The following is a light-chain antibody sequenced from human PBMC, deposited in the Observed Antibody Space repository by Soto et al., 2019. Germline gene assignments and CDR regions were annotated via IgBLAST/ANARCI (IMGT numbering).Light chain of an antibody. CDR1: QSISVW. J-gene: IGKJ1*01. CDR3: QQYNNRWT. Sequence: DIQMTQSPSTLSASVGDRVTITCRASQSISVWLAWFRQKPGNAPKLLIYKASTLESGVPSRFSGSGSGTEFTLTTSSLQPDDSATYYCQQYNNRWTFGQGTKVDIK. V-gene: IGKV1-5*03. CDR2: KAS.